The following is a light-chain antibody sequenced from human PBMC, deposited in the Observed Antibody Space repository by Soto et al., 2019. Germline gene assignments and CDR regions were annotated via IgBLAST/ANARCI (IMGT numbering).Light chain of an antibody. CDR3: QQYGSSPLT. J-gene: IGKJ4*01. CDR2: GAS. Sequence: EIVLTQSPGTLSLSPGERAALSCRASQRVSSSYLAWYQQKPGQAPRLLIYGASSRATGIPDRFSGSGSGTDFTLTISRLEPEDCAVYYCQQYGSSPLTFGGGTTVEIK. V-gene: IGKV3-20*01. CDR1: QRVSSSY.